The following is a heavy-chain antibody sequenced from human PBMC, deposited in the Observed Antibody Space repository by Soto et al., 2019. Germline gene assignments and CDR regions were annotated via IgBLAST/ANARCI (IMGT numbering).Heavy chain of an antibody. CDR3: ARDHGFSNGMDV. Sequence: QVQVVQSGPEVKKPGASVKVSCQASGHTSNNYGISWVRQAPGQGLEWMGWISAYNGNTNYAQKLQGRVTMTTDTSTSTAYMELRSLRSDDTAVYYCARDHGFSNGMDVWGQGTTVTVSS. J-gene: IGHJ6*02. V-gene: IGHV1-18*01. CDR2: ISAYNGNT. CDR1: GHTSNNYG. D-gene: IGHD3-3*01.